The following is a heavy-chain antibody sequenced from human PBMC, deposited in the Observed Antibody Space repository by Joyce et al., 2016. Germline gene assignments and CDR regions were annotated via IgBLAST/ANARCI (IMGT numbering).Heavy chain of an antibody. Sequence: QVQLKESGPGLVKPSQTRSLTCTVSGGSISRGDYYWSWLRQAPGKGLEWIGYISYTESTYYSPYSRSRTTMSSDTSKNQCSLKLSFVTAADIAVYYGARVENTSPVQDWGQGTLVTVAS. J-gene: IGHJ1*01. D-gene: IGHD2/OR15-2a*01. CDR3: ARVENTSPVQD. CDR1: GGSISRGDYY. CDR2: ISYTEST. V-gene: IGHV4-30-4*08.